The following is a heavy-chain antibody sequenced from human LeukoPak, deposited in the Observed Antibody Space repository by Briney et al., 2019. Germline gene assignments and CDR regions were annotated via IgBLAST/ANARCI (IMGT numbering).Heavy chain of an antibody. Sequence: GRSLRLSCAASGFTFSSYGMHWVREAPGKGRGGGGVISYDGSNKYYADSVKGRFTISRGNSKNTLYLQMNTLRAEDRAVFYCASDPLSADLRYIDRLSLRFDPWGQGTLVTVSS. D-gene: IGHD3-9*01. V-gene: IGHV3-30*03. CDR1: GFTFSSYG. CDR3: ASDPLSADLRYIDRLSLRFDP. CDR2: ISYDGSNK. J-gene: IGHJ5*02.